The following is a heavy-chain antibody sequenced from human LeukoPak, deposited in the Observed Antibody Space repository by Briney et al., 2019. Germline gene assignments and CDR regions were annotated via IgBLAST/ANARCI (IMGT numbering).Heavy chain of an antibody. J-gene: IGHJ6*02. CDR1: GFTFSRYD. CDR3: ARDVSGYGMDV. Sequence: PGGSLRLSCAASGFTFSRYDMHWVRRRRGKGLGWISAIGPAGDTYYPDSLKGRFTISRENATNSLYLQMNSLRDGDTAVYYCARDVSGYGMDVWGQGTTVTVSS. CDR2: IGPAGDT. V-gene: IGHV3-13*04. D-gene: IGHD7-27*01.